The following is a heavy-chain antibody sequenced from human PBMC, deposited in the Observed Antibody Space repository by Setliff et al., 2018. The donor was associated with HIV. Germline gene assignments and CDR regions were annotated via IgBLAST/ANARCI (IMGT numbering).Heavy chain of an antibody. Sequence: SETLSLTCAVYGGSFSGFYWIWIRQPPRKGLEWIGEVSHRGNTEYNPSLQSRVAISLDTSKTQFSLKLASVTAADTAVYYCARTLLQNIAAAAHFDYWGQGTLVTVSS. V-gene: IGHV4-34*01. J-gene: IGHJ4*02. D-gene: IGHD6-13*01. CDR2: VSHRGNT. CDR3: ARTLLQNIAAAAHFDY. CDR1: GGSFSGFY.